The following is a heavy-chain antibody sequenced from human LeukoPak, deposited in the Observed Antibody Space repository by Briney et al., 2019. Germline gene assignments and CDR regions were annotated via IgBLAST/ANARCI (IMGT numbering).Heavy chain of an antibody. Sequence: SSETLSLTCTVSGGSISGYYWSWIRQPPGKGLECIGYIYYSGSTNYNPSLKSRVTILVDTSKNQLSLKLTSVTAADTAVYYCARGFFPYNSSPYEYWGPRSLVTVSS. V-gene: IGHV4-59*01. CDR2: IYYSGST. D-gene: IGHD6-6*01. J-gene: IGHJ4*02. CDR1: GGSISGYY. CDR3: ARGFFPYNSSPYEY.